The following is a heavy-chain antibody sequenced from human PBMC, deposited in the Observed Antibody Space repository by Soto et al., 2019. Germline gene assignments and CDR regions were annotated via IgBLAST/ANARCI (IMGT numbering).Heavy chain of an antibody. J-gene: IGHJ4*02. CDR2: IYAGTIT. CDR3: ARIPYDNSGTIFDY. Sequence: EVQLVESGGGSVQPGESLRLSCAASGFSFRDYDMHWVRQRKGKGLEWVSVIYAGTITYYADSVKGRFTIYRDNSKNTLNLEMNSLRVEDTAVYYCARIPYDNSGTIFDYWGQGTLVTVSS. CDR1: GFSFRDYD. V-gene: IGHV3-53*01. D-gene: IGHD3-22*01.